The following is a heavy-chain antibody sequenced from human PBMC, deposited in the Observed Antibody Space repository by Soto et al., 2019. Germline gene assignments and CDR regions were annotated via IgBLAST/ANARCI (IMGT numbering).Heavy chain of an antibody. CDR2: ISAYDGKT. CDR3: AREAGSGSYYPFDY. CDR1: GYTFNTYG. V-gene: IGHV1-18*01. Sequence: ASVKVSCKTSGYTFNTYGINWVRQAPGQGLELMGWISAYDGKTTYAEKFQGRVTLTTDTSTTTAYMELRSLRSDDTAIYYCAREAGSGSYYPFDYWGQGTLVTLSS. J-gene: IGHJ4*02. D-gene: IGHD3-10*01.